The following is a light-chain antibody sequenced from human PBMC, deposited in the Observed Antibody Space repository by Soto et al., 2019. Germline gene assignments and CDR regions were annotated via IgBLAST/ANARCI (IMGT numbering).Light chain of an antibody. CDR2: AAS. J-gene: IGKJ2*01. Sequence: DIQMTQSPSTLSVSIGDRVTITCRASQNIGSRLAWYQQKLGKAPKLLIFAASTLDTGVPSRFSGSGSGTAFTLTISRLQPDDFATYFCQQYNSYNTFGQGTKLEIE. CDR1: QNIGSR. V-gene: IGKV1-5*03. CDR3: QQYNSYNT.